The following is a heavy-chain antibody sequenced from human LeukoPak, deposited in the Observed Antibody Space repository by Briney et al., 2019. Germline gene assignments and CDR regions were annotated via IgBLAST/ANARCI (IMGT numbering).Heavy chain of an antibody. CDR1: GDSISSSSNW. D-gene: IGHD2-15*01. CDR3: ARLTRITDY. CDR2: IKSSGSP. Sequence: SETLSLTCTVSGDSISSSSNWWGRIRQPPGKGLEWIGHIKSSGSPNYNPPLKSRVTISVDTSKNQFSLKVSSVTAADTAVYYCARLTRITDYWGQGILVTVSS. V-gene: IGHV4-39*01. J-gene: IGHJ4*02.